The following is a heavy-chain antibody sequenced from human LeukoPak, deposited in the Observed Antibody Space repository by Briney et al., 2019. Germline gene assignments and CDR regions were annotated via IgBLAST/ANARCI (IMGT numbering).Heavy chain of an antibody. D-gene: IGHD6-13*01. CDR3: ARGGSSSWYYLFY. Sequence: PSETLSLTCTVSGGSISSYYWSWIRQPPGKGLEWIGYIYYSGSTNYNPSLGSRVTISVDTSKNQFSLKLNSVTAADTAVYYCARGGSSSWYYLFYWGQGTLVTVSS. J-gene: IGHJ4*02. V-gene: IGHV4-59*01. CDR2: IYYSGST. CDR1: GGSISSYY.